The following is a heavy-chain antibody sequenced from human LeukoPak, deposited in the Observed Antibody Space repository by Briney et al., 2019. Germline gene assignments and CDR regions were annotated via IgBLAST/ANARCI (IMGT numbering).Heavy chain of an antibody. V-gene: IGHV3-30*04. J-gene: IGHJ4*02. D-gene: IGHD6-19*01. Sequence: GGSLRLSCAASGFTFSSYAMHWVRQAPGKGLEWVAVISYDGSNKYYADSVKGRFTISRDNSKNSLYLQMNSLRAEDTAVYYCARDSSSGWKSFDYWGQGTLVTVSS. CDR3: ARDSSSGWKSFDY. CDR2: ISYDGSNK. CDR1: GFTFSSYA.